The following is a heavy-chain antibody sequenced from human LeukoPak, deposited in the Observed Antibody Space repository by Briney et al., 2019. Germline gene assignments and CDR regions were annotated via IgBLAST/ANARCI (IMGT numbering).Heavy chain of an antibody. CDR1: GGSISSYY. D-gene: IGHD6-19*01. J-gene: IGHJ3*02. Sequence: NASETLSLTCTVSGGSISSYYWSWIRQPPGKGLEWIGYIYYSGSTNYNPSLKSRVTISVDTSKNQFSLKLSSVTAADTAVYYCARSKGIAVAGRSFDIWGQGTMVTVSS. V-gene: IGHV4-59*01. CDR2: IYYSGST. CDR3: ARSKGIAVAGRSFDI.